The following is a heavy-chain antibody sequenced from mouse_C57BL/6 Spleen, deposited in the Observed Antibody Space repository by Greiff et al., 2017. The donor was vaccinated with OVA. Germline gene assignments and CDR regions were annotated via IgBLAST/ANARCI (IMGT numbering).Heavy chain of an antibody. Sequence: EVKLVESGAELVRPGASVKLSCTASGFNIKDDYMHWVKQRPEQGLEWIGWIDPENGDTEYASKFQGKATITADTSSNTAYLQLSSLTSEDTAVYYCTTGTRYFDYWGQGTTLTVSS. D-gene: IGHD3-3*01. CDR3: TTGTRYFDY. J-gene: IGHJ2*01. V-gene: IGHV14-4*01. CDR2: IDPENGDT. CDR1: GFNIKDDY.